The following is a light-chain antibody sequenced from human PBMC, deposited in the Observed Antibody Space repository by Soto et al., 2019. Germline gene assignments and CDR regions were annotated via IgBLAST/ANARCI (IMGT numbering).Light chain of an antibody. CDR1: QSVSSY. J-gene: IGKJ2*01. CDR3: QQYSNWPPLYT. CDR2: DAS. Sequence: EIVMTQSPATLSVSPGERATLSCRASQSVSSYLAWYQQKPGLPPRLLIYDASTRATGIPDRFSGSGSGTDFTPTISSLQSADFAVYYCQQYSNWPPLYTFGRGTKLEIK. V-gene: IGKV3-15*01.